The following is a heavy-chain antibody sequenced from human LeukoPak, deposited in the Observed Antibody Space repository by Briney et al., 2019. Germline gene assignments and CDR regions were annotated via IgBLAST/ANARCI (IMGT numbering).Heavy chain of an antibody. Sequence: SETLSLTCTVSGGSISSSSYYWGRIRQPPGKGLEWIGSIYYSGSTYYNPSLKSRVTISVDTSKNQFSLKLSSVTAADTAVYYCATTFDATRGGYFDYWGQGTLVTVSS. J-gene: IGHJ4*02. V-gene: IGHV4-39*07. D-gene: IGHD2/OR15-2a*01. CDR2: IYYSGST. CDR1: GGSISSSSYY. CDR3: ATTFDATRGGYFDY.